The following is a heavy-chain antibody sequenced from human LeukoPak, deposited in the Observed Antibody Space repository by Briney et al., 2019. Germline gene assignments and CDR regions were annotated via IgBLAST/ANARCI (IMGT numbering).Heavy chain of an antibody. V-gene: IGHV3-7*03. CDR3: ARVSGNYYRWFDS. CDR2: IKQEGSEK. J-gene: IGHJ5*01. D-gene: IGHD1-26*01. Sequence: GGSLRRSCSGSRFTFYSFWMRRVRPGPGKGVEWVANIKQEGSEKYYVDSVKGRFTISRDNAKNSLYLQMNSLRAEDTAVYYCARVSGNYYRWFDSWGQGTLVTVSS. CDR1: RFTFYSFW.